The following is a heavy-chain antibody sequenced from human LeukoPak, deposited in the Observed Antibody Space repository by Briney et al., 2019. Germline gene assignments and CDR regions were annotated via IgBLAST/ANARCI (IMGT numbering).Heavy chain of an antibody. CDR3: ARDGGYSYGYGLDY. J-gene: IGHJ4*02. CDR2: ISYDGSNK. V-gene: IGHV3-30*03. CDR1: GFTFSSYG. D-gene: IGHD5-18*01. Sequence: GGSLRLSCAASGFTFSSYGMHWVRQAPGKGLEWVAVISYDGSNKYYADSVKGRFTISRDNSKNTLYLQMNSLRAEDAVVYYCARDGGYSYGYGLDYWGQGTLVTVSS.